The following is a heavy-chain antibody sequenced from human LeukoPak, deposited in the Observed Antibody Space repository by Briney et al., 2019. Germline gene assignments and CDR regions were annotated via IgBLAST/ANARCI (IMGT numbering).Heavy chain of an antibody. CDR1: GFTVSNNY. CDR2: IYRDGST. CDR3: ARDSGGSYYYYYGMDV. V-gene: IGHV3-53*05. D-gene: IGHD1-26*01. Sequence: GGSLRLSCAASGFTVSNNYMSWVRQAPGKGLEWVSVIYRDGSTYYADSVKGRFTISRDNSKNTLYLQMNSLRAEDTAVYYCARDSGGSYYYYYGMDVWGQGTTVTVSS. J-gene: IGHJ6*02.